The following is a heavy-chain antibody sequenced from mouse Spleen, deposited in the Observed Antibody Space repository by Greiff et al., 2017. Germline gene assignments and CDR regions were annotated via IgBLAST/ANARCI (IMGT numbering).Heavy chain of an antibody. CDR2: IDPETGGT. CDR1: GYTFTDYE. Sequence: VKLVESGAELVRPGASVTLSCKASGYTFTDYEMHWVKQTPVHGLEWIGAIDPETGGTAYNQKFKGKAILTADKSSSTAYMELRSLTSEDSAVYYCTREDYDGGSYAMDYWGQGTSVTVSS. CDR3: TREDYDGGSYAMDY. D-gene: IGHD2-4*01. V-gene: IGHV1-15*01. J-gene: IGHJ4*01.